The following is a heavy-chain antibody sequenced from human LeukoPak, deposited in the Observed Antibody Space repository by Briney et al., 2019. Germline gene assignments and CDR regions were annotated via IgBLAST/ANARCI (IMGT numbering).Heavy chain of an antibody. Sequence: GGSLRLSCAASGFTVSSNYMSWVRQAPGKGLEWVSVIYSGGSTYYADSVKGRFTISRHNSKNTLYLQMNSLRAEDTAVYYCASTEKIYCSSTSCSSRDYYGMDVWGQGTTVTVSS. D-gene: IGHD2-2*01. CDR3: ASTEKIYCSSTSCSSRDYYGMDV. J-gene: IGHJ6*02. CDR1: GFTVSSNY. V-gene: IGHV3-53*04. CDR2: IYSGGST.